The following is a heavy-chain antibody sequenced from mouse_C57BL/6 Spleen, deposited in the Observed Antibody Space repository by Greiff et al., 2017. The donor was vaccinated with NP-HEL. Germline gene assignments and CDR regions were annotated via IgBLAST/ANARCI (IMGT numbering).Heavy chain of an antibody. D-gene: IGHD1-1*01. CDR3: ARGGDDYGGYFDV. CDR1: GYAFSSYW. V-gene: IGHV1-80*01. CDR2: IYPGDGDT. J-gene: IGHJ1*03. Sequence: VHLVESGAELVKPGASVKISCKASGYAFSSYWMNWVKQRPGKGLEWIGQIYPGDGDTNYNGKFKGKATLTADKSSSTAYMQLSSLTSEDSAVYFCARGGDDYGGYFDVWGTGTTVTVSS.